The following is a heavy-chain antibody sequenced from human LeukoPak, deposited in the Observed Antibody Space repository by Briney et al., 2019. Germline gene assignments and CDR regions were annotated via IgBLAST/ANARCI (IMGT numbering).Heavy chain of an antibody. CDR3: ARDPYGDYPQLVFDY. J-gene: IGHJ4*02. CDR1: GFTFSSYS. V-gene: IGHV3-21*01. Sequence: GGSLRLSCAASGFTFSSYSMNWVRQAPGKGLEWVSSISSSSSYIYYADSVKGRFTISRDNAKNSLYPQMNSLRAEDTAVYYCARDPYGDYPQLVFDYWGQGILVTVSS. CDR2: ISSSSSYI. D-gene: IGHD4-17*01.